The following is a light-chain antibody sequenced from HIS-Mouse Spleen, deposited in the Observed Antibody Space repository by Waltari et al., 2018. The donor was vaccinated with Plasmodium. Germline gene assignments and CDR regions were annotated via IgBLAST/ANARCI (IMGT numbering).Light chain of an antibody. Sequence: DIQMTQSPSTLSASVGERVTITCRASQSISSWVAWYQQKPGKARKLLIYKASSLESGVPSRFSGSGSGTEFTLTISSLQPDDFATYYCQQYNSYWTFGQGTKVEIK. CDR2: KAS. CDR1: QSISSW. V-gene: IGKV1-5*03. CDR3: QQYNSYWT. J-gene: IGKJ1*01.